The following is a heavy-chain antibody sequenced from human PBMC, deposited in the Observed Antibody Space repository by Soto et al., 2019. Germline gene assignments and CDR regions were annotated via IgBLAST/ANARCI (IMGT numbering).Heavy chain of an antibody. CDR1: GFTFSSYG. CDR2: ISYDGSNK. J-gene: IGHJ4*02. Sequence: PGGSLRLSCAASGFTFSSYGMHWVRQAPGKGLEWVAVISYDGSNKYYADSVKGRFTISRDNSKNTLYLQMNSLRAEDTAVYYCAKERRPYCTNGVCPINDYWGQGTLVTVSS. CDR3: AKERRPYCTNGVCPINDY. V-gene: IGHV3-30*18. D-gene: IGHD2-8*01.